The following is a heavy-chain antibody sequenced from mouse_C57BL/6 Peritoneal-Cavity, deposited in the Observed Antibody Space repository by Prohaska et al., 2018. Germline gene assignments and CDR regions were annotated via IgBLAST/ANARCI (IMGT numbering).Heavy chain of an antibody. CDR2: INPDSSTI. CDR1: GIDFSRYW. J-gene: IGHJ4*01. CDR3: ASSNSYAMDY. V-gene: IGHV4-1*01. D-gene: IGHD2-5*01. Sequence: EVKLLQSGGGLVQPGGSLKLSCAASGIDFSRYWMSCVRRAAGKGLEWIGEINPDSSTINYAPSLKDKFIISRDNAKNTLYLQMSKVRSEETALYYCASSNSYAMDYWGQGTSVTVSS.